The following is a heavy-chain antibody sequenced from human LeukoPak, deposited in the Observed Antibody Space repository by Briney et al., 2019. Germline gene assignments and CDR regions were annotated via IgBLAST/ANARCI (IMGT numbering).Heavy chain of an antibody. V-gene: IGHV1-69*06. CDR2: IIPIFGTA. CDR1: GGTFSNYA. J-gene: IGHJ5*02. CDR3: ARCQGDYDVWSGLINWFDP. Sequence: SVKVSCKASGGTFSNYAINWVRQAPGQGLEWMGGIIPIFGTANYPQRFSGRVTITADKSTNTAYMELRSLRSEDTAVYYCARCQGDYDVWSGLINWFDPWGQGTLVTVSS. D-gene: IGHD3-3*01.